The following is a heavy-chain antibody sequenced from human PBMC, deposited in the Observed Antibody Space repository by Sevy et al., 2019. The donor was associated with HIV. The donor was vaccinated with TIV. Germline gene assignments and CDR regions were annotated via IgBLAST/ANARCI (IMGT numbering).Heavy chain of an antibody. CDR3: ARVSGWFDAFDI. CDR1: GYTFTGYY. D-gene: IGHD6-19*01. CDR2: INPNSGGT. Sequence: ASVKVSCKASGYTFTGYYMHWVRQAPGQELEWMGWINPNSGGTNYAQKFQGRVTMTRDTSISTAYMELSRLRSDDTAVYYCARVSGWFDAFDIWGQGTMVTVSS. J-gene: IGHJ3*02. V-gene: IGHV1-2*02.